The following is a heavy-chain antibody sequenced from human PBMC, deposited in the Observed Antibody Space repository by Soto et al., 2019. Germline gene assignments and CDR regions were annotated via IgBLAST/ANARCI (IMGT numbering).Heavy chain of an antibody. J-gene: IGHJ6*02. CDR3: ARRPKSGSFHYYGVDV. CDR1: GGSVSSSSYY. CDR2: IYYTGRT. D-gene: IGHD1-26*01. V-gene: IGHV4-39*01. Sequence: SETLSLTCAVSGGSVSSSSYYWDWIRQPPGKGLEWIGNIYYTGRTYYNPSLRIRVTISVDTSKNQFSLKLSSVTAADTAVYYCARRPKSGSFHYYGVDVWGRGTTVTVSS.